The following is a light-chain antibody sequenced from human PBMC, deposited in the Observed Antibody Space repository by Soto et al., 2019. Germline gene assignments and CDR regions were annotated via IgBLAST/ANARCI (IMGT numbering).Light chain of an antibody. J-gene: IGKJ1*01. Sequence: EIVMTQSPGTLSVSPGERATLSCRASQSVSSNLAWYQQKPGQAPRLLIYGASTRATGIPARFSGSRSGTEFTLTISSLQSEDFAVYYCQQYNNWPRTFGQGTKVENK. CDR3: QQYNNWPRT. V-gene: IGKV3-15*01. CDR1: QSVSSN. CDR2: GAS.